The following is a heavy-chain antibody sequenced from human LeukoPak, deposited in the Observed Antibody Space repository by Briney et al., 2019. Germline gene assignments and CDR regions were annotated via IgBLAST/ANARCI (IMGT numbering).Heavy chain of an antibody. CDR2: INPNSGGT. J-gene: IGHJ4*02. V-gene: IGHV1-2*02. CDR3: ARARHYYDSSGYSDY. Sequence: ASVKVSCKASGYTFTGYYMHWVRQAPGQGLEWMGWINPNSGGTNYAQKFQGRATMTRDTSISTAYMELSRLRSDDTAVYYCARARHYYDSSGYSDYWGQGTLVTVSS. CDR1: GYTFTGYY. D-gene: IGHD3-22*01.